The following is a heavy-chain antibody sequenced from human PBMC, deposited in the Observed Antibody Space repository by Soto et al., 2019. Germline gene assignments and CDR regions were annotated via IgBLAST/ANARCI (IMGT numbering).Heavy chain of an antibody. V-gene: IGHV3-66*01. D-gene: IGHD6-6*01. CDR1: GFTVGSKY. CDR2: IQSGGTT. CDR3: AKGSASARPYFFDS. Sequence: GGSLRLSCAASGFTVGSKYMTWVRQAQGKGLEWVSLIQSGGTTYYADSVKGRFTISRDTSENTLYLQMNSLRVEDTGTYYCAKGSASARPYFFDSWGQGSLVTVSS. J-gene: IGHJ4*02.